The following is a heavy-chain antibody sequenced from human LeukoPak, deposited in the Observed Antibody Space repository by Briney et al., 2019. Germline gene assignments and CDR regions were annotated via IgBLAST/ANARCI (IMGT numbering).Heavy chain of an antibody. D-gene: IGHD3-10*01. CDR3: ARLAGIWFGEPDHDAFDI. V-gene: IGHV3-48*01. CDR1: GFTLSSYS. Sequence: QPGGSLRLSCAASGFTLSSYSMNWVRQAPGKGLEWVSYISSSSGTIYYADSVKGRFTISRDNAKNSLYLQMNSLRAGDTAVYYCARLAGIWFGEPDHDAFDIWGQGTMVTVSS. CDR2: ISSSSGTI. J-gene: IGHJ3*02.